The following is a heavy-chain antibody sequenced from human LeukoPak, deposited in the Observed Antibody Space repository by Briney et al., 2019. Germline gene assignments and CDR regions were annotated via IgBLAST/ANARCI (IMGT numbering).Heavy chain of an antibody. J-gene: IGHJ5*02. D-gene: IGHD3-22*01. CDR3: ARSEGYYDSSPINWFDP. V-gene: IGHV4-59*01. CDR1: GGSFSGYY. Sequence: SETLSLTCAVYGGSFSGYYWSWIRQPPGKGLEWIGYIYYSGSTNYNPSLKSRVTISVDTSKNQFSLKLSSVTAADTAVYYRARSEGYYDSSPINWFDPWGQGTLVTVSS. CDR2: IYYSGST.